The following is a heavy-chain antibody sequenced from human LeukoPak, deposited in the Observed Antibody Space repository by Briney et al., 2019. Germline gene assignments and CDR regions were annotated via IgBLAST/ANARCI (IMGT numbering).Heavy chain of an antibody. CDR3: ARHSSGVGAFDY. Sequence: SETLSLTCTVSGGSISSSSYYWGWIHQPPGKGLEWIGSICYSGSTYYNPSLKSRVTISVDTSKNQFSLKLSSVTAADTAVYYCARHSSGVGAFDYWGQGTLVTVSS. D-gene: IGHD3-22*01. CDR1: GGSISSSSYY. V-gene: IGHV4-39*01. J-gene: IGHJ4*02. CDR2: ICYSGST.